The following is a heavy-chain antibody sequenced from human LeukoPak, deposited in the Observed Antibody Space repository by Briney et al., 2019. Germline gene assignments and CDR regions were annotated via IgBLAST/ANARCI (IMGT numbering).Heavy chain of an antibody. CDR3: AKGGGSSSGWFDY. CDR1: GFTFSSYA. V-gene: IGHV3-23*01. J-gene: IGHJ4*02. CDR2: ISGSGGST. D-gene: IGHD6-19*01. Sequence: GGSLRLSCAASGFTFSSYAMSWVRQAPGNGLEWVSAISGSGGSTYYADSVKGRFTISRDNSKNTLYLQMNSLRAEDTAIYYCAKGGGSSSGWFDYWGQGTLVTVSS.